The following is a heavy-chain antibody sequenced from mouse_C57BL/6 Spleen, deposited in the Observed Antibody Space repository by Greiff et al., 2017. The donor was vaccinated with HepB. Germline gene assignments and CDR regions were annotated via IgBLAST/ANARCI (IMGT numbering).Heavy chain of an antibody. J-gene: IGHJ4*01. CDR1: GFSLTSYG. Sequence: LQESGPGLVQPSQSLSITCTVSGFSLTSYGVHWVRQSPGTGLEWLGVIWSGGSTDYNAAFISRLSISKDNSKSQVFFKMNSLQADDTTIYYCARIYYGNFLYYAMDYWGQGTSVTVSS. CDR2: IWSGGST. V-gene: IGHV2-2*01. D-gene: IGHD2-1*01. CDR3: ARIYYGNFLYYAMDY.